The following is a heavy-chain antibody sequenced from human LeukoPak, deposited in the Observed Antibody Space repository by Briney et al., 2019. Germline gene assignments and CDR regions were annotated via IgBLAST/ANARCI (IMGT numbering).Heavy chain of an antibody. CDR1: GFTFSSYA. V-gene: IGHV3-30-3*01. D-gene: IGHD5-24*01. CDR2: ISYDGSNK. Sequence: GGSLRLSCAASGFTFSSYAMHWVRQAPGKGLEWVAVISYDGSNKYYADSVKGRFTISRDNSKNTLYLQMNSLRAEDTAVYYCARDTGGYNQYYFDYWGQGTLVTVST. J-gene: IGHJ4*02. CDR3: ARDTGGYNQYYFDY.